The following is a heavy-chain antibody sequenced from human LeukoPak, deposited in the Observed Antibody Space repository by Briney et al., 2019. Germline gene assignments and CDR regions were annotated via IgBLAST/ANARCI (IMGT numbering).Heavy chain of an antibody. CDR3: ARDLKITIFGVLPWDYFDY. V-gene: IGHV1-18*01. D-gene: IGHD3-3*01. CDR2: TSAYNGNT. Sequence: GASVKVSCKASGYTFTNYGISWVRQAPGQGLEWMGWTSAYNGNTNYAQKLQGRVTMTTDTSTSTAYMELRSLRSDDTALYYCARDLKITIFGVLPWDYFDYWGQGTLVTVSS. J-gene: IGHJ4*02. CDR1: GYTFTNYG.